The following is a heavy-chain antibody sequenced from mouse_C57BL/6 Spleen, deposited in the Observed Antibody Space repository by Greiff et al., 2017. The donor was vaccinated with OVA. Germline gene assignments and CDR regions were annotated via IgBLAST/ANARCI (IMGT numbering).Heavy chain of an antibody. V-gene: IGHV1-15*01. CDR3: TRCEGYDSGLAY. Sequence: QVQLKQSGAELVRPGASVTLSCKASGYTFTDYEMHWVKQTPVHGLEWIGAIDPETGGTAYNQKFKGKAILTADKSSSTAYMELRSLTSEDSAVYYCTRCEGYDSGLAYWGQGTLVTVSA. D-gene: IGHD2-2*01. CDR1: GYTFTDYE. CDR2: IDPETGGT. J-gene: IGHJ3*01.